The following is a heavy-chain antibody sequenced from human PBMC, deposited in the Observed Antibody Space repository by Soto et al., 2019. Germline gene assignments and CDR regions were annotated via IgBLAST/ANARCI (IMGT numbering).Heavy chain of an antibody. J-gene: IGHJ6*02. CDR1: GFTFSSYA. Sequence: EVQLSESGGGLVQPGGSLRLSCAASGFTFSSYAMSWVRQAPGKGLEWVSAISGSGGSTYYADSVKGRFTISRDNSKNTLYLQMNSLRAEDTAVYYCVAARRGYYYYGMDVWGQGTTVTVSS. D-gene: IGHD6-6*01. V-gene: IGHV3-23*01. CDR2: ISGSGGST. CDR3: VAARRGYYYYGMDV.